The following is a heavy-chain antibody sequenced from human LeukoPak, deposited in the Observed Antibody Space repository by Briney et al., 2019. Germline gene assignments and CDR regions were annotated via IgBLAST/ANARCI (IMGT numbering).Heavy chain of an antibody. V-gene: IGHV3-30-3*01. CDR1: GFTFSSYA. D-gene: IGHD3-10*01. CDR3: ERAGYHYASDY. CDR2: ISYDGSNK. Sequence: GRSLRLSCAASGFTFSSYAMHWVRQAPGKGLEWVAVISYDGSNKYYADSVKGRFTISRDNSKNTLYLQMNSLRAEDTAVYYCERAGYHYASDYWGRGTLVTVSS. J-gene: IGHJ4*02.